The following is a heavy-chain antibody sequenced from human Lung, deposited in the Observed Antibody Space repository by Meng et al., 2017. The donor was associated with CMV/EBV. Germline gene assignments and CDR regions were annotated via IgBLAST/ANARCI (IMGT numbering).Heavy chain of an antibody. V-gene: IGHV4-4*02. CDR1: GGSRSSTNW. CDR3: ARADKVRFDY. CDR2: IYHSGST. J-gene: IGHJ4*02. Sequence: QVQLQESGPGLVKPSGALSLTCAVSGGSRSSTNWWSWVRQPPGKGLEWIGEIYHSGSTNYNPSLKSRVSISVDKSNNQFSLKLSSVTAADTAVYYCARADKVRFDYWGQGTLVTVSS.